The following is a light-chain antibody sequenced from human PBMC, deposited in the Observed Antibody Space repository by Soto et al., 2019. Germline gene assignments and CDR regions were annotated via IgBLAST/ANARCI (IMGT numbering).Light chain of an antibody. Sequence: EIVLTHSPGTLSLSPGERATLSFSSSQSVSSTYLAWYQQKPGQAPRLLIYGASSRATGIPDRFSGSGSGTDFTLTISRLEPEDFAVYYCQQYGSSQITFGQGTRLEI. CDR1: QSVSSTY. CDR3: QQYGSSQIT. V-gene: IGKV3-20*01. CDR2: GAS. J-gene: IGKJ5*01.